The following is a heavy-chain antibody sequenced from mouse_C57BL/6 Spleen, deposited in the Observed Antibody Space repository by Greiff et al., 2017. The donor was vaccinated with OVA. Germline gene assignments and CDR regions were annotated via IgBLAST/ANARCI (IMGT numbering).Heavy chain of an antibody. J-gene: IGHJ4*01. CDR1: GYTFTSYW. Sequence: VQLQESGAELVMPGASVKLSCKASGYTFTSYWMHWVKQRPGQGLEWIGEIDPSDSYTNYNQKFKGKSTLTVDKSSSTAYMQLSSLTSEDSAVYYCARGDYGSSYYAMDYWGQGTSVTVSS. CDR3: ARGDYGSSYYAMDY. CDR2: IDPSDSYT. D-gene: IGHD1-1*01. V-gene: IGHV1-69*01.